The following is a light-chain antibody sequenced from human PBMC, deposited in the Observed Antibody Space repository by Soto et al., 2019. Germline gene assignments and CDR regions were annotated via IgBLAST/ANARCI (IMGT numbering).Light chain of an antibody. CDR1: SSNIGGTNY. CDR2: SNN. V-gene: IGLV1-47*02. J-gene: IGLJ2*01. CDR3: ASWDDRLGAVI. Sequence: QPALTQPPSASGTPGQRVFISCSGSSSNIGGTNYAYWYQQLPGAAPKLLMHSNNLRPSGVPERISGSKSGTSASLAISGLRSEDEAVYYCASWDDRLGAVIFGGGTKVTVL.